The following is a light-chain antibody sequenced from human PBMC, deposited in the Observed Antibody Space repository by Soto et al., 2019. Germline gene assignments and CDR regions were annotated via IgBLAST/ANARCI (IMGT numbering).Light chain of an antibody. CDR3: LQYASPLYT. CDR1: QSLNSTS. Sequence: VLTQSPCTLSLSPGERATLSCRASQSLNSTSLAWYQKKPGLAPSLHLYGASNRATGIPDRFSGSGSGTDFTLSISRLEPEDFAVYFCLQYASPLYTFGQGTKLEIK. V-gene: IGKV3-20*01. J-gene: IGKJ2*01. CDR2: GAS.